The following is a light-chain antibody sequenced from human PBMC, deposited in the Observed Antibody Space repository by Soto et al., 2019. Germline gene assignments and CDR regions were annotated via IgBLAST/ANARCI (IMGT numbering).Light chain of an antibody. J-gene: IGKJ1*01. Sequence: EIVMTQSPATLSVSPGERATLSCRASQSISRHLVWYQQKPGQAPRLVIYGASTRVTGIPARFSGSGSRTGCTLTISSVQYEDFAVYYCQQYNDWPPWTFGEGTKVEIK. CDR3: QQYNDWPPWT. CDR2: GAS. V-gene: IGKV3D-15*01. CDR1: QSISRH.